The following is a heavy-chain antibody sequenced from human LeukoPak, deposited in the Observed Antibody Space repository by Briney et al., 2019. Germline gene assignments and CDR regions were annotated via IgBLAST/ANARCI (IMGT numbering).Heavy chain of an antibody. CDR2: ISGNGGST. J-gene: IGHJ5*02. CDR1: GCIFSSYA. V-gene: IGHV3-23*01. CDR3: AKDPEDIVVVVAATPNWFDP. Sequence: GGSLRLSCAASGCIFSSYAMSWVRQAPGKGLEWVSAISGNGGSTYYADSVKGRFTISRDNSKNTLYLQMNSLRAEDTAVYYCAKDPEDIVVVVAATPNWFDPWGQGTLVTVSS. D-gene: IGHD2-15*01.